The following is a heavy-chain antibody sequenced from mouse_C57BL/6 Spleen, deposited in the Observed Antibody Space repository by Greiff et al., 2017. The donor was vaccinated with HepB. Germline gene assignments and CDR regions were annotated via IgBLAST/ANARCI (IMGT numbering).Heavy chain of an antibody. V-gene: IGHV1-39*01. CDR1: GYSFTDYN. CDR2: INPNYGTT. CDR3: ARRSTMVTGTNWDSYAMDY. J-gene: IGHJ4*01. Sequence: VQLQQSGPELVKPGASVKISCKASGYSFTDYNMNWVKQSNGKSLEWIGVINPNYGTTSYNQKFKGKATLTVDQSSSTAYMQLNSLTSEDSAVYYCARRSTMVTGTNWDSYAMDYWGQGTSVTVSS. D-gene: IGHD2-2*01.